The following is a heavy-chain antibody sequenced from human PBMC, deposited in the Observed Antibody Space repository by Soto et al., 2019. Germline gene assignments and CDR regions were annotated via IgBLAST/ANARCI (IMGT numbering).Heavy chain of an antibody. D-gene: IGHD2-15*01. J-gene: IGHJ5*02. V-gene: IGHV3-11*01. CDR2: ISSGGSTK. CDR3: ARAAIPNCSGGSCSTDNWFDP. CDR1: GFTFSDYY. Sequence: GGSLRLSCVASGFTFSDYYMNWIRQAPGKGLEWVAYISSGGSTKYYADSVKGRFIISRDNAKNSLYLQMNSLRAEDTAVYYCARAAIPNCSGGSCSTDNWFDPWGQGTLVTVSS.